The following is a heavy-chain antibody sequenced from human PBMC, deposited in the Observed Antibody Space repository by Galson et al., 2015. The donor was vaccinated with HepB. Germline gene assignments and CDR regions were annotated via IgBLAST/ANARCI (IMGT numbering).Heavy chain of an antibody. J-gene: IGHJ4*02. D-gene: IGHD1-26*01. CDR1: GFTFSSYA. V-gene: IGHV3-30-3*01. CDR3: ASLWELLVDY. Sequence: SLRLSCAASGFTFSSYAMHWVRQAPGKGLEWVAVISYDGSNKYYADSVKGRFTISRDNSKNTLYLQMNSLRAEDTAVYYCASLWELLVDYWGQGTLVTVSS. CDR2: ISYDGSNK.